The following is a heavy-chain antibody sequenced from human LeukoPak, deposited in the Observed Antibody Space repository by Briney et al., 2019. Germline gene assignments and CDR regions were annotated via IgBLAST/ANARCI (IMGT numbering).Heavy chain of an antibody. D-gene: IGHD2-15*01. CDR1: GFTFSSYE. J-gene: IGHJ5*02. CDR2: ISSSGSTI. CDR3: AKGGYCSGGSCYRGDWFDP. Sequence: GGSLRLSCAASGFTFSSYEMNWVRQAPGKGLEWVSYISSSGSTIYYADSVKGRFTITRDNAKNSLYLQMNSLRAEDTAVYYCAKGGYCSGGSCYRGDWFDPWGQGTLVTVSS. V-gene: IGHV3-48*03.